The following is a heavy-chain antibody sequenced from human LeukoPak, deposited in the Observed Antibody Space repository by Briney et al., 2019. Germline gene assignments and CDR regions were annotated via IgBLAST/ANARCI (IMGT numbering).Heavy chain of an antibody. J-gene: IGHJ5*02. CDR1: GFTFSSYA. D-gene: IGHD5-18*01. CDR2: ISYDGSNK. V-gene: IGHV3-30*04. CDR3: VKGADTAMVTFGNWFDP. Sequence: GGSLRLSCAASGFTFSSYAMHWVRQAPGKGLEWVAVISYDGSNKYYADSVKGRFTISRDNSKNTLYLQMNSLRAEDTAVYYCVKGADTAMVTFGNWFDPWGQGTLVNVSS.